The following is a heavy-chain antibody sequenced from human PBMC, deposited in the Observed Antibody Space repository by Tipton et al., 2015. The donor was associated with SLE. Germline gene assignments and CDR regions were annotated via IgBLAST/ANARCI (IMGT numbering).Heavy chain of an antibody. D-gene: IGHD2-21*02. V-gene: IGHV4-61*09. Sequence: TLSLTCSVSSGSIKSGSVYWSWLRQPAGKGLEWIGHVHTIGTTQYKPSLKSRVTISLDTSKNEFSLRLNSVAAADTAVYYCARVEVTVAGKDDAFDIWGQGTMVTVSS. CDR1: SGSIKSGSVY. CDR2: VHTIGTT. CDR3: ARVEVTVAGKDDAFDI. J-gene: IGHJ3*02.